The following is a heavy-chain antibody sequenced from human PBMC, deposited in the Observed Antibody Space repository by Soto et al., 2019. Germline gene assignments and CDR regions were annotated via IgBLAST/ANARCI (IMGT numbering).Heavy chain of an antibody. D-gene: IGHD3-22*01. Sequence: VKVSCKAPGATFGSYAITGVRRAPGKGLEWMGGIIPIFGTANYAQKFQGRVTITADESTSTAYMELSSLRSEDTAVYYCARDPLYYDSSGYYSTSFYDYWGQGTLVTVSS. J-gene: IGHJ4*02. CDR3: ARDPLYYDSSGYYSTSFYDY. CDR2: IIPIFGTA. V-gene: IGHV1-69*13. CDR1: GATFGSYA.